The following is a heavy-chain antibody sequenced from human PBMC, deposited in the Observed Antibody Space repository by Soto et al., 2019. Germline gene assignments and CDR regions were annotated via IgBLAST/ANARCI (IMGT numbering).Heavy chain of an antibody. J-gene: IGHJ6*01. CDR1: GYTFSNYG. D-gene: IGHD3-10*01. CDR2: ISPRNSNT. V-gene: IGHV1-18*04. CDR3: ARDCRITWSLDV. Sequence: GSVRVSFKASGYTFSNYGVSWVRQAPGQGVEWMGWISPRNSNTHYAQKFQGRVTMTTDTSTATAYLEVRSLTSDDTSVYHSARDCRITWSLDVWGQGTTVTVSS.